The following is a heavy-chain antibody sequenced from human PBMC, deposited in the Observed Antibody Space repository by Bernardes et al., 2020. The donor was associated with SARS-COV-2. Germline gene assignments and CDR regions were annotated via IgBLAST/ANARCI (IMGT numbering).Heavy chain of an antibody. CDR3: ARDPGGTSWYYPRYFDL. Sequence: GGSLRLSCAASGFTFSDYYMSWIRQAPGKGLEWVSYISSSSSYTNYADSVKGRFTISRDNAKNSLYLQMNSLRAEDTAVYYCARDPGGTSWYYPRYFDLWGRGTLVTVSS. V-gene: IGHV3-11*05. CDR2: ISSSSSYT. CDR1: GFTFSDYY. J-gene: IGHJ2*01. D-gene: IGHD6-13*01.